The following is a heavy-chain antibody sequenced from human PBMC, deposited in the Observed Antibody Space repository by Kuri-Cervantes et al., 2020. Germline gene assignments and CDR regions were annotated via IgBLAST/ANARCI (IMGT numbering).Heavy chain of an antibody. Sequence: GGSLRLSCAASGFTFSSYAMSWVRQAPGEGLVWVSAVSRSGSSTFYADSVKGRFTISRDNSRNTMDLQMNSLRAEDTAVYYCAKRTAEGGSFDYWGQGALVTVSS. D-gene: IGHD7-27*01. J-gene: IGHJ4*02. CDR1: GFTFSSYA. CDR3: AKRTAEGGSFDY. V-gene: IGHV3-23*01. CDR2: VSRSGSST.